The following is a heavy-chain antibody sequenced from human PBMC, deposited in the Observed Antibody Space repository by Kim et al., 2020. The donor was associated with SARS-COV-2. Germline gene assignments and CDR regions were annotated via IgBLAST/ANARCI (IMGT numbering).Heavy chain of an antibody. J-gene: IGHJ3*02. V-gene: IGHV1-3*01. Sequence: KFQGRVTITRDTSASTAYMELSSLRSEDTAVYYCARDFWAYGDYVGAFDIWGQGTMVTVSS. CDR3: ARDFWAYGDYVGAFDI. D-gene: IGHD4-17*01.